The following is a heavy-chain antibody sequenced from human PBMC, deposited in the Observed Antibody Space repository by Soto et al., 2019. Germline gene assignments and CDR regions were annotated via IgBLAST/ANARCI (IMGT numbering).Heavy chain of an antibody. V-gene: IGHV3-30*04. D-gene: IGHD1-26*01. CDR1: GFTFSSYA. CDR3: AKDGGYGWDSPFDY. Sequence: PGGSLRLSCAASGFTFSSYAMHWVRQAPGKGLEWVAVISYDGSNKYYADSVKGRFTISRDNSKNTLYLQMDSLRAEDTAVYYCAKDGGYGWDSPFDYWGLGTLVTVSS. CDR2: ISYDGSNK. J-gene: IGHJ4*02.